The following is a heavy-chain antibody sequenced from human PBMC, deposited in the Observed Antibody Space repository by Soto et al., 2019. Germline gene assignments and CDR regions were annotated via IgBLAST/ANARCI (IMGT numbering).Heavy chain of an antibody. CDR2: IIPIFGTA. D-gene: IGHD3-10*01. CDR3: ATHDHYYGSGTILHYGMDV. CDR1: GGTFSSYA. J-gene: IGHJ6*02. Sequence: SVKVSCKASGGTFSSYAISWVRQAPGQGLEWMGGIIPIFGTANYAQKFQGRVTITADKSTSTAYMELSSLRSEDTAVYYCATHDHYYGSGTILHYGMDVSGQGTTLTVSS. V-gene: IGHV1-69*06.